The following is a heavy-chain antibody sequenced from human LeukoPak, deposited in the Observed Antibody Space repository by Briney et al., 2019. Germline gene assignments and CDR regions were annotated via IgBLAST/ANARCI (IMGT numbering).Heavy chain of an antibody. CDR3: ARERGSLTGYLSIGY. J-gene: IGHJ4*02. D-gene: IGHD3-9*01. V-gene: IGHV4-61*02. Sequence: PSETLSLTCTVSGGSLSSGSYYWSWLRQPAGTGLEWFGRIYISGSTNYNPSLKSRVTISVDTSKNQFSLKLSSVTAADTAVYYCARERGSLTGYLSIGYWGQGTLVTVSS. CDR1: GGSLSSGSYY. CDR2: IYISGST.